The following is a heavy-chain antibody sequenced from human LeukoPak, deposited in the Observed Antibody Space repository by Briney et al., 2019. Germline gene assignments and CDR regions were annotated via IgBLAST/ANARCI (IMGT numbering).Heavy chain of an antibody. V-gene: IGHV1-8*01. D-gene: IGHD4-17*01. J-gene: IGHJ4*02. Sequence: ASVKVSCKASGYTFTSYDINWVRQATGQGLGWMGWMNPNSGNTGYAQKFQGRVTMTRSTSISTAYMELSSLRSEDTAVYYCARGYGDYVGFDYWGQGTLVTVSS. CDR3: ARGYGDYVGFDY. CDR2: MNPNSGNT. CDR1: GYTFTSYD.